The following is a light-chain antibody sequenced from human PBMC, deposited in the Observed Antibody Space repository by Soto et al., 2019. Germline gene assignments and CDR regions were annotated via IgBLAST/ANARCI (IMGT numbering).Light chain of an antibody. J-gene: IGKJ1*01. CDR2: KAS. CDR3: QQYNSYPWT. V-gene: IGKV1-5*03. CDR1: QSISSW. Sequence: DIQMTQSPSTLSASVGDRVTITCRASQSISSWLAWFQQKAGKAPKVLIYKASSLDSGVPSRFSGSGSGTEFTLTISSLQPDDFATYYCQQYNSYPWTFGQGTKVDIK.